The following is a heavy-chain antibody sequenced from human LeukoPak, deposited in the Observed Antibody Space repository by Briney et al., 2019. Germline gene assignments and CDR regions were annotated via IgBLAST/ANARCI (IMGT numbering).Heavy chain of an antibody. CDR1: GFTFSSYA. D-gene: IGHD2-2*01. Sequence: PGGSLRVSCAASGFTFSSYAMSWVRQAPGKGLEWVSGISGIGDNTYYADSVKGRFTISRDNSKNTLYLEMNSLRAEDTAVYYCATSYCSSTSCYPYYYYMDVWGKGTTVTVSS. CDR2: ISGIGDNT. V-gene: IGHV3-23*01. J-gene: IGHJ6*03. CDR3: ATSYCSSTSCYPYYYYMDV.